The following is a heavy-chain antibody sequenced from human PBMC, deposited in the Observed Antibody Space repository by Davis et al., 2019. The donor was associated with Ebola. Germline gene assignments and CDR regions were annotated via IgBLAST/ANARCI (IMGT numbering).Heavy chain of an antibody. Sequence: GGSLRLSCATSGFIFGDYYMSWVRQLPGRGLEWISSVSTSGSDTEYADSVKGRFSVSRDNTQNSLYLHMNSLRAEDTAVYYCAKGDGLDYWGQGTLVTVSS. V-gene: IGHV3-11*04. CDR3: AKGDGLDY. CDR1: GFIFGDYY. CDR2: VSTSGSDT. J-gene: IGHJ4*02. D-gene: IGHD2-21*02.